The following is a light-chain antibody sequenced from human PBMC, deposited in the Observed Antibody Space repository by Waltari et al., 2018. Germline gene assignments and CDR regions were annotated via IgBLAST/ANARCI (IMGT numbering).Light chain of an antibody. CDR1: QDISGA. CDR2: EVS. CDR3: QHYLSYPIT. Sequence: IHLPQSPSSLSASVGDSVTLTCRDSQDISGALAWHQQQPGSGPKLLIYEVSGLESGVPSRFRVSRSGTDFTLTITSLQPDDFAAYYCQHYLSYPITFGGGTKVQIK. J-gene: IGKJ4*01. V-gene: IGKV1-13*02.